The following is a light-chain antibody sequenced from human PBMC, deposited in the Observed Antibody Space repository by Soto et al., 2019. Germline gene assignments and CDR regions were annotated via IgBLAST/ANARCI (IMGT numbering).Light chain of an antibody. V-gene: IGLV2-14*03. Sequence: HSALTQPASVSGSPGQSITISCTGTSSDVGGYNYVSWYQQHPGKAPKLMIYDVSNRPSGVSNRFSGFKSGNTASLTISGLHAEDEADYYCSSYTTSSTYAFGTGTKVTVL. CDR2: DVS. J-gene: IGLJ1*01. CDR1: SSDVGGYNY. CDR3: SSYTTSSTYA.